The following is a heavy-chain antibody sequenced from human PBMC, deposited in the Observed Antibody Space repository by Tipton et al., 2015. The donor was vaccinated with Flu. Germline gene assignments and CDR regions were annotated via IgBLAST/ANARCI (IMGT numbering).Heavy chain of an antibody. Sequence: VQLVQSGRGLIQPGGSLRLSCAASGFTVSSKYMSWVRQAPGKGLEWVSNIYNDGTTYYADSVKGRFTISRDNSKNTVHLQMNSLRAEDTAVYYCTRESTVGTYWGQGTLVTVSS. J-gene: IGHJ4*02. CDR2: IYNDGTT. CDR1: GFTVSSKY. D-gene: IGHD4-11*01. CDR3: TRESTVGTY. V-gene: IGHV3-53*01.